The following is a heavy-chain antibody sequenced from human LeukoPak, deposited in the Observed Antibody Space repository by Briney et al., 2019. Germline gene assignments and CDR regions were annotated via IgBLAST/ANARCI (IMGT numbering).Heavy chain of an antibody. V-gene: IGHV5-51*01. J-gene: IGHJ4*02. CDR3: ARQGYSSSWYYLDH. CDR1: GYSFTSYW. Sequence: GESPKTSCKCSGYSFTSYWIGWVRYTPGKGLVWMGINYSGDSDTIYSPSLQGQVTISADKSISTAYLQWRSLKASDTAMYYCARQGYSSSWYYLDHWGQGTLVTVSS. CDR2: NYSGDSDT. D-gene: IGHD6-13*01.